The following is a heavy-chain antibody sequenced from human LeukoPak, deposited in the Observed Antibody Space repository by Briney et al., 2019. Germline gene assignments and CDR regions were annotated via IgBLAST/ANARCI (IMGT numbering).Heavy chain of an antibody. Sequence: GGSLRLSCAASGFTFSSYAMSWVRQAPGKGLEWVSAISGTGGSTYYADSVKGRFTITRDNAKNTLYLQMNSLRAEDTAVYYCARGDSSSWYYFDYWGQGTLVTVSS. CDR2: ISGTGGST. D-gene: IGHD6-13*01. V-gene: IGHV3-23*01. J-gene: IGHJ4*02. CDR1: GFTFSSYA. CDR3: ARGDSSSWYYFDY.